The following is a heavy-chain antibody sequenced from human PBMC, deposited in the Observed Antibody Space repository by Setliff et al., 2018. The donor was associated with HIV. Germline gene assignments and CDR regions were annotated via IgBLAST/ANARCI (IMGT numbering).Heavy chain of an antibody. Sequence: VSCKASGGTFSSYAITWVRQAPGQGPEWMGGIIPIYGTPNYAQRFQGRVTITADESTSTAYMDLSSLTSDDTAVYYCATSPRGTYYDILSDRPRGWFDPWGQGTLVTVSS. CDR3: ATSPRGTYYDILSDRPRGWFDP. D-gene: IGHD3-9*01. V-gene: IGHV1-69*01. CDR1: GGTFSSYA. J-gene: IGHJ5*02. CDR2: IIPIYGTP.